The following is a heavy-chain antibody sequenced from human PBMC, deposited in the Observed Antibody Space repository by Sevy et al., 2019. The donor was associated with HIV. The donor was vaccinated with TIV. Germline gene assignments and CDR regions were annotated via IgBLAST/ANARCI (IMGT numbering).Heavy chain of an antibody. V-gene: IGHV3-23*01. D-gene: IGHD2-8*01. Sequence: GGSLRLSCVASGFTFSTSAMSWVRQGPGKGLEWVSGIRNSGGSTNYADSVKGRFTISRDNSKNTLYVQMNSLRAEDTAVYYCAKELANRYADAFDIWGQGTLVTVSS. CDR2: IRNSGGST. J-gene: IGHJ3*02. CDR3: AKELANRYADAFDI. CDR1: GFTFSTSA.